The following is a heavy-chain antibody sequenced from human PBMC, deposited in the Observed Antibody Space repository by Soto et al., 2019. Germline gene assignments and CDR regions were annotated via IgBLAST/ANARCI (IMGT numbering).Heavy chain of an antibody. CDR1: GYTFSSYG. Sequence: QVQLVQSGAEVKKPGASVKVSCKASGYTFSSYGISWVRQAPGQGLEWMGWISTYNGNTNYAQKLQGRVTMTTDTSTSTAYMELRSLRSDDTAVYYCARGPHYDILTGNYDGMDVWGQGTTVTVSS. J-gene: IGHJ6*02. D-gene: IGHD3-9*01. CDR2: ISTYNGNT. CDR3: ARGPHYDILTGNYDGMDV. V-gene: IGHV1-18*01.